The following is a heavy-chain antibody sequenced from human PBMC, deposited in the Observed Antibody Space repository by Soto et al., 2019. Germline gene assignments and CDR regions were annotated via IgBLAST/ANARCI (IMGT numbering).Heavy chain of an antibody. CDR3: ARRSGARPFNWFDP. D-gene: IGHD3-10*01. V-gene: IGHV4-31*03. J-gene: IGHJ5*02. CDR2: IYYSGST. Sequence: PSETLSLTCTVSGGSISSGGSYWSWIRQHPGKGLEWIGFIYYSGSTYYNPSLKSRVTMSVDTSKNQFSLKLSSVTAADTAVYYCARRSGARPFNWFDPWGQGTLVTVSS. CDR1: GGSISSGGSY.